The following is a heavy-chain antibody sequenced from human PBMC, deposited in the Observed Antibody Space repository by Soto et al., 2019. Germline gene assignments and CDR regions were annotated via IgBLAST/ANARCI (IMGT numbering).Heavy chain of an antibody. V-gene: IGHV5-10-1*01. Sequence: GESLKISCKGSGYSFTSYWISWVRQMPGKGLEWMWRIDPSDSYTNYSPSFQGHVTISADKSISTAYLQWSSLKASDTAMYYCARHAWRDSSGYWQHDAFDIWGRGTMVTVSS. J-gene: IGHJ3*02. CDR3: ARHAWRDSSGYWQHDAFDI. CDR1: GYSFTSYW. D-gene: IGHD3-22*01. CDR2: IDPSDSYT.